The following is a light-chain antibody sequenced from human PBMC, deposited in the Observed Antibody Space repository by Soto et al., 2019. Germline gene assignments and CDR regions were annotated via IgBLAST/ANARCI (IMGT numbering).Light chain of an antibody. CDR2: AAS. Sequence: EIVLTQSPATLSVSPGEGVTLSCRASQGVGRNFAWYQQKPGQAPRLLIYAASTRATGIPARFSGSGSGTEFTQTLSSLQSEDFAVYYCQQYTKWWTFGQGTKVEIK. V-gene: IGKV3-15*01. J-gene: IGKJ1*01. CDR3: QQYTKWWT. CDR1: QGVGRN.